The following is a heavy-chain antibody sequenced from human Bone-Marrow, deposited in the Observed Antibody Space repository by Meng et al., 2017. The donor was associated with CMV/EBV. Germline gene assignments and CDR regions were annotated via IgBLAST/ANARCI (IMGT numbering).Heavy chain of an antibody. CDR1: GFTFSSYA. Sequence: GESLKISCAASGFTFSSYAMHWVRQAPGKGLEWVAVISYDGINKYYADSVKGRFTISRDNSKNTLYLQMNSLRAEDTAVYYCARDASSSSFTPYYYYGMDVWGQGTTVTVSS. CDR2: ISYDGINK. CDR3: ARDASSSSFTPYYYYGMDV. J-gene: IGHJ6*02. V-gene: IGHV3-30-3*01. D-gene: IGHD6-6*01.